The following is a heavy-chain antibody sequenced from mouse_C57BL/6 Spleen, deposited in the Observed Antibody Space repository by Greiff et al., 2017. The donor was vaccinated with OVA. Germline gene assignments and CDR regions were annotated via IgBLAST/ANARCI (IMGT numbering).Heavy chain of an antibody. CDR3: ARDEGYYGSSWYFDV. V-gene: IGHV3-6*01. CDR2: ISYDGSN. D-gene: IGHD1-1*01. Sequence: EVKLQESGPGLVKPSQSLSLTCSVTGYSITSGYYWNWIRQFPGNKLEWMGYISYDGSNNYNPSLKNRISITRDTSKNQFFLKLNSVTTEDTATYYCARDEGYYGSSWYFDVWGTGTTVTVSS. CDR1: GYSITSGYY. J-gene: IGHJ1*03.